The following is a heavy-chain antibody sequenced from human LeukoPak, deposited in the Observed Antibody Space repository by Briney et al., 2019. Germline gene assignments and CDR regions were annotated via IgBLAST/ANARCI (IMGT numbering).Heavy chain of an antibody. CDR1: GFTFSSYA. Sequence: GGSLRLSCAASGFTFSSYAMSWLRQTPQKGLERVSGISVTGDVTYYTDSVKGRFTIARDNSRTTLYLQLSSLRADDTAVYYCAKSHITRYPLQYYFDLWGQGAQVIVSS. V-gene: IGHV3-23*01. J-gene: IGHJ4*02. CDR2: ISVTGDVT. CDR3: AKSHITRYPLQYYFDL. D-gene: IGHD2-21*01.